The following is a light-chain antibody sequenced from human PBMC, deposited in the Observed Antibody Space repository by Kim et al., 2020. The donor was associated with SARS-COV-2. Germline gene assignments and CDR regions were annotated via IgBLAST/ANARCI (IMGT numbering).Light chain of an antibody. CDR3: QAWDNNTRV. CDR2: QNN. Sequence: VSPGQTASITCSGDKLGDKYASWYQQKSGQSRVLVIYQNNKRPSGSPERFTDSNSGNTATLKNSGTQAMDEADYHCQAWDNNTRVFGGGTQLTVL. V-gene: IGLV3-1*01. CDR1: KLGDKY. J-gene: IGLJ3*02.